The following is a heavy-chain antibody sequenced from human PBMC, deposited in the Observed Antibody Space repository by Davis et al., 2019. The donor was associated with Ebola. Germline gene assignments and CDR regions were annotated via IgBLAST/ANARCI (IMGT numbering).Heavy chain of an antibody. D-gene: IGHD3-10*01. Sequence: PGGSLRLSCAASGFTFDDYTMHWVRQAPGKGLEWVSLISWDGGSTYYADSVKGRFTISRDNSKNSLYLQMNSLRTEDTALYYCAKGLGSYYDLDYWGQGTLVTVSS. CDR2: ISWDGGST. CDR3: AKGLGSYYDLDY. CDR1: GFTFDDYT. J-gene: IGHJ4*02. V-gene: IGHV3-43*01.